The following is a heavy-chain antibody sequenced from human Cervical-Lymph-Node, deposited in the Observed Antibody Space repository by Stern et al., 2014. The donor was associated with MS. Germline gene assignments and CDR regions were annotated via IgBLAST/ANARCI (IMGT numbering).Heavy chain of an antibody. CDR1: GFKFDDFA. CDR3: AKADDYAAGIDA. J-gene: IGHJ5*02. V-gene: IGHV3-9*01. CDR2: LGWNSEGR. D-gene: IGHD3-16*01. Sequence: VQLVESGGGMVQPGRSLRLSCEASGFKFDDFAMHWVRQAPGKRLEWVSGLGWNSEGRGYADSVQGRFTISRDNAKSSLYLQMNSLTAEDTALYYCAKADDYAAGIDAWGQGTLVVVSS.